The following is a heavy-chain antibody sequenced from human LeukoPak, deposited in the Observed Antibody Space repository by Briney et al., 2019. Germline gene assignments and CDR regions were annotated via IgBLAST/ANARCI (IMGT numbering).Heavy chain of an antibody. D-gene: IGHD2-2*01. CDR1: GFTLQDHV. V-gene: IGHV3-9*01. CDR2: ICWRGDRM. CDR3: AKDLGGSATTV. J-gene: IGHJ4*02. Sequence: GGSLRLSRAASGFTLQDHVLHWVRQAPGKGLAWVSSICWRGDRMGYADAVKCRFTISRDNAKNSLFLQMNSVRVEDTALYYCAKDLGGSATTVWGQGTLVTVSS.